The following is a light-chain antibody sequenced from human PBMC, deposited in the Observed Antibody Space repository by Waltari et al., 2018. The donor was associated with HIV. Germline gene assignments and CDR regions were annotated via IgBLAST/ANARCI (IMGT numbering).Light chain of an antibody. CDR1: QNIGSF. V-gene: IGKV1-5*03. CDR2: LAS. Sequence: DIRMTQSPSTLSAFIGDGVTISCRASQNIGSFLAWYQQKPGKAPKLLISLASSRERGVPIRFSGSGSGSDFSLTISGLQYEDFATYYCQQFETYYIFGQGTRLE. CDR3: QQFETYYI. J-gene: IGKJ2*01.